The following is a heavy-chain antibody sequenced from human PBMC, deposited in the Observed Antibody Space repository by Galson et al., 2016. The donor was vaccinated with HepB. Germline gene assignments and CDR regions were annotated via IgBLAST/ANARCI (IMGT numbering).Heavy chain of an antibody. CDR1: GFVFSTYS. CDR2: ISSTSNTI. D-gene: IGHD2-15*01. V-gene: IGHV3-48*02. Sequence: SLRLSCAASGFVFSTYSMNWVRQAPGKGLEWVSYISSTSNTIYYADSVKGRFIISRDNAKNSLYLQMNSLRDEDTAVYYCVRDKLAVYCSGGSCHSRVHGMDVWGQGTTVTVSS. J-gene: IGHJ6*02. CDR3: VRDKLAVYCSGGSCHSRVHGMDV.